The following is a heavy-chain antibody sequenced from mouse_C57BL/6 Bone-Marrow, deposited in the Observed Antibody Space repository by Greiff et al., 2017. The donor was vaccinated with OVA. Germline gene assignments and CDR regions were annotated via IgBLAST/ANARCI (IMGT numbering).Heavy chain of an antibody. D-gene: IGHD2-12*01. CDR2: IDPETGGT. CDR1: GYTFTDYE. Sequence: VQLLPSGAELVRPGASVTLSCKASGYTFTDYEMHWVKQTPVHGLEWIGAIDPETGGTAYNQKFKGKAILTADKSTSTAYMQLRIRTSAVSSVYYCTAPPTIVTPYYFDYWGQGTTLTVSS. J-gene: IGHJ2*01. V-gene: IGHV1-15*01. CDR3: TAPPTIVTPYYFDY.